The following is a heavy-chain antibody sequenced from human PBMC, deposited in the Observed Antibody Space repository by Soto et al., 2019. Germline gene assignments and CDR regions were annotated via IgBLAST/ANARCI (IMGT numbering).Heavy chain of an antibody. CDR3: AREIIPGITTAGPFDS. Sequence: SVKVSCKASGGTFSSYAINWVRQAPGQGLEWMGGIIPIFGTANYAQRFQGRVTITADESTSTAYMELSSLRSEDTAVYYCAREIIPGITTAGPFDSWGQGTLVTVSS. J-gene: IGHJ4*02. D-gene: IGHD6-13*01. CDR1: GGTFSSYA. V-gene: IGHV1-69*13. CDR2: IIPIFGTA.